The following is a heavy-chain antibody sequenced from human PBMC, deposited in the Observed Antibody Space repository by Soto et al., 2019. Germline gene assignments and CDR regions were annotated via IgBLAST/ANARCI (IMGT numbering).Heavy chain of an antibody. Sequence: GGSLRLSCAASGFTFRSYWMPWVRQAPGKGLVWVAVISYDGSNKYYADSVKGRFTISRDNSKNTLYLQMNSLRAEDTAVYYCAKEYDFWSGYYPIDYWGQGTLVTVSS. CDR3: AKEYDFWSGYYPIDY. V-gene: IGHV3-30*18. J-gene: IGHJ4*02. CDR1: GFTFRSYW. CDR2: ISYDGSNK. D-gene: IGHD3-3*01.